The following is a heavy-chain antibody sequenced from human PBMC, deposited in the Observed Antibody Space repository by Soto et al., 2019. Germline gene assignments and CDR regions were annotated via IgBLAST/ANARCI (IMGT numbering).Heavy chain of an antibody. CDR2: VYYTGST. D-gene: IGHD2-21*02. CDR3: VRTAREGAVAPHWFDR. Sequence: TLSLTCTVSGAAIMSTASYWDWIRQGPGKGLEWIGYVYYTGSTYYNPSLMSRLTISVDTSKNQFSLKLTSVTAAETAVYYCVRTAREGAVAPHWFDRWGQGTQVTV. V-gene: IGHV4-30-4*01. CDR1: GAAIMSTASY. J-gene: IGHJ5*02.